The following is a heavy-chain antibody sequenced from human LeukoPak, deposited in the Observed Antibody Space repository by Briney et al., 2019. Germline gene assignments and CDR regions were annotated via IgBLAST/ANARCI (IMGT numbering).Heavy chain of an antibody. D-gene: IGHD3-10*01. J-gene: IGHJ4*02. CDR1: GFTFSSYE. Sequence: TGGSLRLSCAASGFTFSSYEMNWVRQAPGKGLEWVSYISSSGSTIYYADSVKGRFTISRDNAKNSLYLQMNSLRAEDTALYYCAKDRLSRAPLGELSHWGQGTLVTVSS. V-gene: IGHV3-48*03. CDR3: AKDRLSRAPLGELSH. CDR2: ISSSGSTI.